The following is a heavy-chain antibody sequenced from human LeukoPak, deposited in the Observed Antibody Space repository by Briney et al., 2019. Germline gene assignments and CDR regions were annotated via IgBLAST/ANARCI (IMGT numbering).Heavy chain of an antibody. Sequence: PGGSLRLSCAASGFTFDDYGMSWVRQAPGKGLEWVSSISGSSSYIYYADSVKGRLTISRDNAKNSLYLQMNSLRAEDTAVYYCARGVVGYCSGGSCYWDYWGQGTLVTVSS. J-gene: IGHJ4*02. CDR3: ARGVVGYCSGGSCYWDY. V-gene: IGHV3-21*01. CDR1: GFTFDDYG. D-gene: IGHD2-15*01. CDR2: ISGSSSYI.